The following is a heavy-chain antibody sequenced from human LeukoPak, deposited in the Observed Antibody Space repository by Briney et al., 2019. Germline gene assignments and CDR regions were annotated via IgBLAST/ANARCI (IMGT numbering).Heavy chain of an antibody. CDR3: ASVAGRSSRSAWFDP. CDR1: GYTFTSYG. J-gene: IGHJ5*02. V-gene: IGHV1-18*01. Sequence: ASVKVSCKASGYTFTSYGISLVRQAPGQGLEWMGWISAYNGNTNYAQKLQGRVTMTTDTSTSTAYMELRSLRSDDTAVYYCASVAGRSSRSAWFDPWGQGTLVTVSS. D-gene: IGHD6-19*01. CDR2: ISAYNGNT.